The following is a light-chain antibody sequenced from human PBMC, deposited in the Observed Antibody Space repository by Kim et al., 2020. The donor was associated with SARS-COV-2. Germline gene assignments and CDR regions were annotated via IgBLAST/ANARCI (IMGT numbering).Light chain of an antibody. CDR3: TSRDITSKLVI. CDR2: GRN. Sequence: ALVHTVKITCQGDNLRNFYASWYRQKPGRAPSLVLHGRNSRPSGIPDRFSGSTSEDTAYLSITASQADDEATYYCTSRDITSKLVIFGGGTQLTVL. V-gene: IGLV3-19*01. J-gene: IGLJ2*01. CDR1: NLRNFY.